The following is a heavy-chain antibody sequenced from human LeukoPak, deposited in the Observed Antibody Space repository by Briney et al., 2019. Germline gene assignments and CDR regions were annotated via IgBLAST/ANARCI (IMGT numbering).Heavy chain of an antibody. CDR3: ARDGGSGWSSAFFDH. J-gene: IGHJ4*02. Sequence: PGGSLRLSCAASGFTFSSYGMHWVRQAPGKGLEWVAVISYDGSNKYYADSVKGRFTISRDNSKNTLYLQMSSLRAEDTAVYYCARDGGSGWSSAFFDHWGQGTLVTVSS. V-gene: IGHV3-30*03. CDR2: ISYDGSNK. CDR1: GFTFSSYG. D-gene: IGHD6-19*01.